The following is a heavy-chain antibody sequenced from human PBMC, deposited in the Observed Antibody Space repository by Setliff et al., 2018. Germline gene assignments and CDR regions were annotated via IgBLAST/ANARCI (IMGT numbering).Heavy chain of an antibody. V-gene: IGHV3-23*01. D-gene: IGHD3-10*01. Sequence: GGSLRLSCAASGLTFSSYAMSWVRQAPGKGLEWVSAISGSGGSTYYADSVKGRFTISRDNSKNTLYLQMNSLRAEDTAVYYCAKNGFGVVALGVNNWFDPWGQGTLGTVSS. J-gene: IGHJ5*02. CDR1: GLTFSSYA. CDR3: AKNGFGVVALGVNNWFDP. CDR2: ISGSGGST.